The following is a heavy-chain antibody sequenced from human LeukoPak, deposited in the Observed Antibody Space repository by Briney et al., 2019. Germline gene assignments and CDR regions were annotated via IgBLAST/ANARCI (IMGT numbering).Heavy chain of an antibody. V-gene: IGHV1-69*05. D-gene: IGHD3-22*01. CDR1: GGTFSSYA. J-gene: IGHJ4*02. CDR2: IIPIFGTA. CDR3: ARGPLYYDSSGYYYAFDY. Sequence: GSSVKVSCKASGGTFSSYAISWVRQAPGHGLEWMGGIIPIFGTANYAQKFQGRVTITTDESTSTAYMELSSLRSEDTAVYYCARGPLYYDSSGYYYAFDYWGQGTLVTISS.